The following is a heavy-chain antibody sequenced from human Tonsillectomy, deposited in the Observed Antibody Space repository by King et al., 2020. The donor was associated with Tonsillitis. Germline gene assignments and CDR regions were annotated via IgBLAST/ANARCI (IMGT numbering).Heavy chain of an antibody. CDR3: ARGGKRGSSYYMDV. Sequence: QLVQSGAEVKKPGASVKVSCKASGYTCSSYGISWVRQAPGQGREGVGWISAYNENTNYAQKLLGRVTMTTDTSTSTAYMELRSLRSDDTAVYYCARGGKRGSSYYMDVWGKGTTVTVSS. CDR1: GYTCSSYG. J-gene: IGHJ6*03. CDR2: ISAYNENT. D-gene: IGHD4-23*01. V-gene: IGHV1-18*01.